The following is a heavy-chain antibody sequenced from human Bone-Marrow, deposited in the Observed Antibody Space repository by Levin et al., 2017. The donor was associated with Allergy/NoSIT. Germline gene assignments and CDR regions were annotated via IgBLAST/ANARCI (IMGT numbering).Heavy chain of an antibody. V-gene: IGHV3-13*01. CDR2: IGTAGDT. CDR3: AREGMRGGGMDV. Sequence: SCAASGFTFSSYDMHWVRQATGKGLEWVSAIGTAGDTYYPGSVKGRFTISRENAKNSLYLQMNSLRAGDTAVYYCAREGMRGGGMDVWGQGTTVTVSS. J-gene: IGHJ6*02. CDR1: GFTFSSYD. D-gene: IGHD3-10*01.